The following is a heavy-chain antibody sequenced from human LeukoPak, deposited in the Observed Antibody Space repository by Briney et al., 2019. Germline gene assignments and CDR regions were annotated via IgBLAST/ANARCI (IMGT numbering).Heavy chain of an antibody. J-gene: IGHJ4*02. CDR3: ARGGVKKYCSGGSCYPGPYYFDY. CDR1: GGSISSGDYY. D-gene: IGHD2-15*01. CDR2: IYYSGST. Sequence: SETLSLTCTVSGGSISSGDYYWSWIRQPPGKGLEWIGYIYYSGSTYYNPSLKCRVTISVDTSKNQLSLKLSSVTAAHTAGYYCARGGVKKYCSGGSCYPGPYYFDYWGQGTLVTVSS. V-gene: IGHV4-30-4*08.